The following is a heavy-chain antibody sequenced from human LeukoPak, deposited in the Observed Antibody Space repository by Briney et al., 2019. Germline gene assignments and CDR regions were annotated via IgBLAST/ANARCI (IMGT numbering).Heavy chain of an antibody. D-gene: IGHD3-16*01. V-gene: IGHV3-33*01. Sequence: TGRSLRLSCAASGFTFRSYGMYWVRQAPGKGLEGVAVIWYDGRNKYYADSVKGRFTISRDNSKNTLYLQMNSLRAEDTAVYYCARDYVVNYFDYWGQGTLVTVSS. J-gene: IGHJ4*02. CDR2: IWYDGRNK. CDR1: GFTFRSYG. CDR3: ARDYVVNYFDY.